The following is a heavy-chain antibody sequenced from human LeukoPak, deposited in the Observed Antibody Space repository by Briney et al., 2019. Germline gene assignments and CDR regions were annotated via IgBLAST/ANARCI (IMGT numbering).Heavy chain of an antibody. Sequence: GGSQRLSCAASGFTFSSYAMSWVRQAPGKGLEWVSGISGSGGSTHYADSVKGRFTISRDNSKNTLYLQMNSLRAEDTAVYYCAKDSIAGEAYWGQGTLVTVSS. D-gene: IGHD2-21*01. CDR1: GFTFSSYA. V-gene: IGHV3-23*01. CDR2: ISGSGGST. CDR3: AKDSIAGEAY. J-gene: IGHJ4*02.